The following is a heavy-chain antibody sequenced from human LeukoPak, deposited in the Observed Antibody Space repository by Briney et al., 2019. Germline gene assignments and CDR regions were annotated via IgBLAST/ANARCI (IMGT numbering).Heavy chain of an antibody. CDR2: INTNTGNP. J-gene: IGHJ4*02. CDR1: GYTFTSYA. D-gene: IGHD6-13*01. V-gene: IGHV7-4-1*02. CDR3: ARALARIAAAADFDY. Sequence: AASVKVSCKASGYTFTSYAMNWVRQAPGQGLEWMGWINTNTGNPTYAQGFTGRFVFSLDTSVSTAYLQISSLKAEDTAVYYCARALARIAAAADFDYWGQGTLVTVSS.